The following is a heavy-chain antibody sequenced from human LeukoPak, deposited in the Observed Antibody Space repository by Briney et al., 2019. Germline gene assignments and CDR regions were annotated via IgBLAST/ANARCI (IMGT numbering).Heavy chain of an antibody. CDR3: ARHPIEYSSSSAFSKNYFDY. J-gene: IGHJ4*02. V-gene: IGHV4-30-4*08. Sequence: PLETLSLTCTVSGGSLSSGDYHWGWIRQPPGRGLEWIGYIYYSGSTYYNPSLKSRVTISVDTSKNQFSLKLSSVTAADTAVYCCARHPIEYSSSSAFSKNYFDYWGQGTLVTVSS. CDR2: IYYSGST. CDR1: GGSLSSGDYH. D-gene: IGHD6-6*01.